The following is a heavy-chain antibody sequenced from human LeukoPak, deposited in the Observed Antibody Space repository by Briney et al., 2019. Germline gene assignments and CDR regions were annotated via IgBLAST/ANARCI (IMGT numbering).Heavy chain of an antibody. CDR2: IYPGDSDT. CDR3: ATRGNYDILTGYYAPDY. J-gene: IGHJ4*02. Sequence: GESLKISCKGSGYSFTSYWIGWVRPMPGKGLEWMGIIYPGDSDTRYSPSFQGQVTISADKSISTAYLQWSSLKASDTAMYYCATRGNYDILTGYYAPDYWGQGTLVTVSS. V-gene: IGHV5-51*01. CDR1: GYSFTSYW. D-gene: IGHD3-9*01.